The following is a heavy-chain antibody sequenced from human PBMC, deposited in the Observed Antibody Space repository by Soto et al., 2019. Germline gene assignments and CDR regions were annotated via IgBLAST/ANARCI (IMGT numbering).Heavy chain of an antibody. CDR3: AREVGHMDV. CDR1: GGTFSSYA. CDR2: VSPYNGDT. V-gene: IGHV1-18*01. D-gene: IGHD2-2*01. J-gene: IGHJ6*02. Sequence: GASVKVSCKASGGTFSSYAISWVRQAPGQGLEWMGWVSPYNGDTSYAQKVQGRVTMTTDTSTTTAYLELRSLRSDDTAVYYCAREVGHMDVWGQGTTVTVS.